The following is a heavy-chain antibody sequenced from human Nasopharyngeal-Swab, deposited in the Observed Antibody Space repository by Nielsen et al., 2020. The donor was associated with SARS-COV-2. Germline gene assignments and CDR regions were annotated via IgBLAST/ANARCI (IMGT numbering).Heavy chain of an antibody. D-gene: IGHD1-26*01. CDR2: ISNSSSYI. CDR3: ARDGDYSGWELTDY. J-gene: IGHJ4*02. V-gene: IGHV3-21*01. Sequence: GESLKISCAASGFTFSSYSMNWVRQAPGKGLEWVSSISNSSSYIYYADSVKGRFTISRDNAKNSLYLQMNSLRAEDTAVYYCARDGDYSGWELTDYWGQGTLVTVSS. CDR1: GFTFSSYS.